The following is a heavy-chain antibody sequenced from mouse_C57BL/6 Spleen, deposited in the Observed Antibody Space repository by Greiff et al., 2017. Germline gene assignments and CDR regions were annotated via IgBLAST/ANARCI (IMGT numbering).Heavy chain of an antibody. CDR2: FYPGSGSI. D-gene: IGHD3-1*01. J-gene: IGHJ4*01. CDR3: ARHEELSGAMDY. CDR1: GYTFTEYT. Sequence: QVHVKQPGAELVKPGASVKLSCKASGYTFTEYTIHWVKQRSGQGLEWIGWFYPGSGSIKYTEKFKDKATLTADKSSSTVYMELRRLTSEASAVYFCARHEELSGAMDYWGQGTSVTFSS. V-gene: IGHV1-62-2*01.